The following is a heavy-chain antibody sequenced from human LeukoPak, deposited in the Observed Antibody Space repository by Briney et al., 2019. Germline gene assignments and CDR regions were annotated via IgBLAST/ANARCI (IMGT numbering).Heavy chain of an antibody. CDR3: AKWKYSNSGIDDY. CDR2: ISGSGDNT. J-gene: IGHJ4*02. Sequence: GGSLRPSCAASGFTFSSYAMSWVRQVPGKGLEWVSVISGSGDNTYYADSVKGRFTISRDNSKNMLYLQMNSLRAEDTAVYYCAKWKYSNSGIDDYWGQGTLVTVSS. CDR1: GFTFSSYA. V-gene: IGHV3-23*01. D-gene: IGHD6-6*01.